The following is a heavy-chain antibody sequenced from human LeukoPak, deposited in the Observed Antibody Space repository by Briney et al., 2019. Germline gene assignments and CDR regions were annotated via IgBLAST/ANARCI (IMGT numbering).Heavy chain of an antibody. CDR3: AKDYIGYDEDFDY. Sequence: GGSLRLSCAASVFTFISYAMSWVRQAPGKGLEWVSSIGGSGYSTYSPKIVKGRFSISRDNSKNTLYLEMNSLRAEDTAVYYCAKDYIGYDEDFDYWGQGTLVTVSS. V-gene: IGHV3-23*01. D-gene: IGHD2-2*01. J-gene: IGHJ4*02. CDR1: VFTFISYA. CDR2: IGGSGYST.